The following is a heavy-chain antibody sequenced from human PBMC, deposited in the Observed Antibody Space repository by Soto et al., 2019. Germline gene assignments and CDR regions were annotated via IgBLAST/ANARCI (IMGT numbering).Heavy chain of an antibody. CDR3: ATLYSSSWYRYYYYGMDV. J-gene: IGHJ6*02. CDR2: INHNGST. D-gene: IGHD6-13*01. CDR1: GESFSVYY. Sequence: AETLSLKSAVYGESFSVYYWSWIPQPPGKGLEWIGEINHNGSTYYNPALKSRVTISVDTSKNQFSRKLSSVTAADTAVYYCATLYSSSWYRYYYYGMDVWGQGTTVTVSS. V-gene: IGHV4-34*01.